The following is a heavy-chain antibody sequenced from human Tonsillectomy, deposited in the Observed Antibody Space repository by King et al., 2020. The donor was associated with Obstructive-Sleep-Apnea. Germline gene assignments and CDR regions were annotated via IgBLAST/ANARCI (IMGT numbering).Heavy chain of an antibody. J-gene: IGHJ4*02. CDR1: GFTFSSYA. V-gene: IGHV3-23*04. CDR3: AKVAVAMATIYKHFDF. CDR2: ISGIDGST. Sequence: VQLVESGGGLVQPGGSLRLSCAASGFTFSSYAMSWVRQAPGKGLEWVSTISGIDGSTYYADSVKGRFTMSRDNSKNTLYLQMDSLRAADTAIYYCAKVAVAMATIYKHFDFWGQGTLVTVSS. D-gene: IGHD5-24*01.